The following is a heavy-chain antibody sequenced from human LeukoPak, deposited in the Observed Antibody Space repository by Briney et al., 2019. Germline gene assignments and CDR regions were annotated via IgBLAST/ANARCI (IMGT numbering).Heavy chain of an antibody. D-gene: IGHD2-2*01. CDR1: GFTFSSYS. V-gene: IGHV3-21*01. J-gene: IGHJ6*03. Sequence: PGGSLRLSCAASGFTFSSYSMNWVRQAPGKGLVWVSSISSSSSYIYYADSVKGRFTIYRDNAKNSLYLQMNSLRAEDTAVYYCARALGYCSSTSCHHRSLRYYYMDVWGKGTTVTVSS. CDR3: ARALGYCSSTSCHHRSLRYYYMDV. CDR2: ISSSSSYI.